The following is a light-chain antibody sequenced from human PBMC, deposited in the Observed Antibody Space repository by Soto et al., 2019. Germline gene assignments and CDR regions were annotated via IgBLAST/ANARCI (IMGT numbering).Light chain of an antibody. V-gene: IGKV1-5*01. CDR2: DAS. J-gene: IGKJ1*01. Sequence: DIQMTQSPYTLSASVRDRVTITCRASQDINSWLAWYQQKPGKAPKLLIFDASSLERGVPSRFSGRGSGTEFILTISSLQPDVLATYYCQQYKSYPWTFGQGTKVELK. CDR1: QDINSW. CDR3: QQYKSYPWT.